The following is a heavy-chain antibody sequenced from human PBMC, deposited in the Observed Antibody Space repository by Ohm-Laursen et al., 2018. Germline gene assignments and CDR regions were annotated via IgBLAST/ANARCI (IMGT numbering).Heavy chain of an antibody. CDR3: ARGDYDY. CDR2: MNPNSGNT. J-gene: IGHJ4*02. Sequence: EASVKVSCKASGGTFSSYAISWVRQAPGQGLEWMGWMNPNSGNTGYAQKFQGRVTMTRNTSISTAYMELSSLRSEDTAVYYCARGDYDYWGQGTLVTVSS. CDR1: GGTFSSYA. V-gene: IGHV1-8*02.